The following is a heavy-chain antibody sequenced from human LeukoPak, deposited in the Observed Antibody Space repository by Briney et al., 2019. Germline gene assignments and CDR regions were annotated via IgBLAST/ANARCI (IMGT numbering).Heavy chain of an antibody. CDR1: GYSISSCYQ. V-gene: IGHV4-38-2*02. J-gene: IGHJ5*02. CDR2: IFHSGSA. Sequence: SETLSLTCAVSGYSISSCYQWAWIRQSPGKGLDWIGSIFHSGSAHYNPSLKSRVTISVETSNNQFSLKMYSVTAADTAVYYCARDPRWLTPDCTSTSCYESYFDPWGQGTLVTVSS. CDR3: ARDPRWLTPDCTSTSCYESYFDP. D-gene: IGHD2-2*01.